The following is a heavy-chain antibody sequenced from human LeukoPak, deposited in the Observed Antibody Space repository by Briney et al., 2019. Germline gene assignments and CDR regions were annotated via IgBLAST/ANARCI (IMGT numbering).Heavy chain of an antibody. J-gene: IGHJ5*02. CDR2: INPNSGGT. CDR3: ARLFPPAAILPNFDP. CDR1: GYTFTGYY. D-gene: IGHD2-2*01. V-gene: IGHV1-2*02. Sequence: ASVKVSCKASGYTFTGYYMHWVRQAPGQGLEWMGWINPNSGGTNYAQKFQGRVTMTRDTSISTAYMELSRLRSDDTAVYYCARLFPPAAILPNFDPWGQGTLVTVSS.